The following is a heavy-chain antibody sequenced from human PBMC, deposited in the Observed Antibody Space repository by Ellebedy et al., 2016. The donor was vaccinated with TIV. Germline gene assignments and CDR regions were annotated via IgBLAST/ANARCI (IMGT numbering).Heavy chain of an antibody. CDR2: INHSGST. D-gene: IGHD6-6*01. Sequence: SETLSLXXAVYGGSFSGYYWSWIRQPPGKGLEWIGEINHSGSTNYNPSLKSRLTISVETSKNQFSLKLSSVTAADTAVYYCARGRKAARHSGVYWYFDLWGRGTLVTVSS. CDR3: ARGRKAARHSGVYWYFDL. CDR1: GGSFSGYY. J-gene: IGHJ2*01. V-gene: IGHV4-34*01.